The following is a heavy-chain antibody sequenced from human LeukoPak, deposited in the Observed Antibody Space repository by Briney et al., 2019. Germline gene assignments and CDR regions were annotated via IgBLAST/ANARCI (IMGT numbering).Heavy chain of an antibody. Sequence: ASVKVSRKASGYTFTGYYMHWVRQAPGQGLEWMGWINPNNGGTNYAQKFQGWVTMTRDTSISTAYMELSRLRSDDTAVYYCARSRVVVVVAATDAFDIWGQGTMVTVSS. CDR1: GYTFTGYY. V-gene: IGHV1-2*04. CDR2: INPNNGGT. CDR3: ARSRVVVVVAATDAFDI. J-gene: IGHJ3*02. D-gene: IGHD2-15*01.